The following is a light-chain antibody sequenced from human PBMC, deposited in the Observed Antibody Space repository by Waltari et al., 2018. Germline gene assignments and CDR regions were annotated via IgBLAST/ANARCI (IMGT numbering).Light chain of an antibody. CDR3: QVWDTGSDHVI. Sequence: SYVLTQPPSVSVAPGETARISCGGNNIGSISVHWYQQTEGQAPVLVMSYDADRPSGIPERFSGSNSGNTATLTINRVEVGDEADYYCQVWDTGSDHVIFGGGTKLTV. V-gene: IGLV3-21*04. J-gene: IGLJ2*01. CDR1: NIGSIS. CDR2: YDA.